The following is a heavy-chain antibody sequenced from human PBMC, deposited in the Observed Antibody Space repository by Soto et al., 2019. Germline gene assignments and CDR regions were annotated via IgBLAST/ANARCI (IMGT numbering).Heavy chain of an antibody. D-gene: IGHD1-26*01. CDR2: ISGSGGST. Sequence: EVQLLESGGGLVQPGGSLRLSCAASGFTFSSYAMRWVRQAPGKGLEWVSAISGSGGSTYYADSVKGRFTISRDNSKNPLYLQMNSLRAEDTAVYYCAGRGSGSYYDYWGQGTLVTVSS. CDR3: AGRGSGSYYDY. V-gene: IGHV3-23*01. CDR1: GFTFSSYA. J-gene: IGHJ4*02.